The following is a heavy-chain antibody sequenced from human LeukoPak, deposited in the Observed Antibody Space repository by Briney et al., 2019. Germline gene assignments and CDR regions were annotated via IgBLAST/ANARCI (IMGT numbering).Heavy chain of an antibody. CDR3: ARRRGYSYGYTVRGWYFDL. V-gene: IGHV4-34*01. CDR1: GGSFSGYY. D-gene: IGHD5-18*01. Sequence: SETLSLTCAVYGGSFSGYYWSWIRQPPGTGLEWIGEINHSGSTNYNPSLNSRVTISVDTSENQFSLKLSHVTAAHTAVYYCARRRGYSYGYTVRGWYFDLWGRGTLVTVSS. J-gene: IGHJ2*01. CDR2: INHSGST.